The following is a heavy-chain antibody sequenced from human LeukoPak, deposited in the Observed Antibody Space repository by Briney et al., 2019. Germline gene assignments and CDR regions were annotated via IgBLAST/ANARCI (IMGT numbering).Heavy chain of an antibody. CDR2: INHSGST. Sequence: SETLSLTCAVYGGSFSGYYWSWIRQPPGKGLEWIGEINHSGSTNYNPSLKSRVTISVDTSKNQFPLKLSSVTAADTAVYYCARGGVGYYDFWSGYPGASIDYWGQGTLVTVSS. J-gene: IGHJ4*02. V-gene: IGHV4-34*01. CDR3: ARGGVGYYDFWSGYPGASIDY. CDR1: GGSFSGYY. D-gene: IGHD3-3*01.